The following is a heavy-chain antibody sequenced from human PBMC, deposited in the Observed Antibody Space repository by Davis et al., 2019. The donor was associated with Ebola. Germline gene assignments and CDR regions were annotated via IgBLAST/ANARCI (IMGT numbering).Heavy chain of an antibody. Sequence: SETLSLTCTVSGGSISSSSYYWGWIRQPPGKGLEWIGSIYYSGSTYYNPSLKSRVTISVDRSKNEFSLRLTSATAADTAVYFCAAGHCFNGVCYARDWYYDLWGRGTLVSVSS. V-gene: IGHV4-39*01. CDR3: AAGHCFNGVCYARDWYYDL. J-gene: IGHJ2*01. CDR2: IYYSGST. CDR1: GGSISSSSYY. D-gene: IGHD2-8*01.